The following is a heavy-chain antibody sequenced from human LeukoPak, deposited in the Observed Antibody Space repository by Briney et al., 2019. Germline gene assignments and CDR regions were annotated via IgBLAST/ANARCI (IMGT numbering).Heavy chain of an antibody. D-gene: IGHD6-13*01. CDR2: MNPNSGNT. Sequence: GASVKVSCKASGYTFTSYDINWVRQATGQGLEWMGWMNPNSGNTGYAQKFQGRVTMTRNTSISTAYMELSSLRSEDTAVYYCASMTAGAGTRPFDYWGQGTLVTVSS. CDR3: ASMTAGAGTRPFDY. V-gene: IGHV1-8*01. CDR1: GYTFTSYD. J-gene: IGHJ4*02.